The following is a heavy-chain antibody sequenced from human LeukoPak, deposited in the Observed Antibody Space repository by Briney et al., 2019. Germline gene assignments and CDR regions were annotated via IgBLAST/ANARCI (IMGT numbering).Heavy chain of an antibody. CDR2: IYYSGST. J-gene: IGHJ4*02. CDR3: ATDLRGMVDY. CDR1: GGSISSYY. Sequence: TSETLSLTCTVSGGSISSYYWSWIRQPPGKGLEWIGYIYYSGSTNYNPSLKSRVTISVDTSKNQFSLKLSSVTAADTAVYYCATDLRGMVDYWGQGTLVTVSS. D-gene: IGHD3-16*01. V-gene: IGHV4-59*12.